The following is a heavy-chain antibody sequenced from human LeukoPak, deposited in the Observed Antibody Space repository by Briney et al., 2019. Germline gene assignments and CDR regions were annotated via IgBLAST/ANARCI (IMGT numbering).Heavy chain of an antibody. D-gene: IGHD3-10*01. V-gene: IGHV3-53*05. Sequence: GGSLRLSCAASGFTVSSNYMSWVRQAPGKGLEWVSVIYSGGSTYYADSVKGRFTISRDNSKNTLYLQMNSLRAEDTAVYYCANFGSGSYLDYWGQGTLVTVSS. CDR2: IYSGGST. J-gene: IGHJ4*02. CDR1: GFTVSSNY. CDR3: ANFGSGSYLDY.